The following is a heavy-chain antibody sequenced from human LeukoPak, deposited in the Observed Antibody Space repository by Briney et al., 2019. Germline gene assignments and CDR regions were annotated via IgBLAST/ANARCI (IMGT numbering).Heavy chain of an antibody. CDR3: ARGPLYYYDSSGSLTWFGP. Sequence: PGGSLRLSCAASGFTFSSYSMNWVRQAPGKGLEWVSSISSSSSYIYYADSVKGRFTISRDNAKNSLYLQMNSLRAEDTAVYYCARGPLYYYDSSGSLTWFGPWGQGTLVTVSS. CDR2: ISSSSSYI. D-gene: IGHD3-22*01. CDR1: GFTFSSYS. V-gene: IGHV3-21*01. J-gene: IGHJ5*02.